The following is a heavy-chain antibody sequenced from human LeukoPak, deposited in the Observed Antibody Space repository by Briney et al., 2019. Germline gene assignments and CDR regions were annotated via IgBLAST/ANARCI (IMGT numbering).Heavy chain of an antibody. Sequence: PGGSLRLSCAASGFTFSSYGMHWVRQAPGKGLEWVAFIRYDGSDKYYADSVRGRFTISRDNSKNTLYLQMNSLRTEDTAVYYCQGENSGYDLLGYFDYWGQGTLVTVSS. CDR1: GFTFSSYG. CDR2: IRYDGSDK. D-gene: IGHD5-12*01. V-gene: IGHV3-30*02. CDR3: QGENSGYDLLGYFDY. J-gene: IGHJ4*02.